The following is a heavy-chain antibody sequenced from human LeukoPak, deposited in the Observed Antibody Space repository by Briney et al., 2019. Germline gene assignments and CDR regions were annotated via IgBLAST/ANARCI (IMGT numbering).Heavy chain of an antibody. V-gene: IGHV4-34*01. CDR3: AGARTYYYGSGSYKLLNWFDP. D-gene: IGHD3-10*01. CDR2: INHSGST. Sequence: SETLSLTCAVYGGSFSGYYWSWIRQPPGKGLEWIGEINHSGSTNYNPSLKSRVTISVDTSKKQFSLKLSSVTAADTAVYYCAGARTYYYGSGSYKLLNWFDPWGQGTLVTVSS. CDR1: GGSFSGYY. J-gene: IGHJ5*02.